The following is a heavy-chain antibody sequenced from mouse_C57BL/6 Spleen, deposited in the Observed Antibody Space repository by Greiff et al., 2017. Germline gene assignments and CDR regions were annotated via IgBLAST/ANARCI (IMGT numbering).Heavy chain of an antibody. D-gene: IGHD4-1*01. Sequence: VQLKESGPELVKPGASVKISCKASGYAFSSSWMNWVKQRPGKGLEWIGRIYPGDGDTNYNGKFKGKATLTADKSSSTAYMQLSSLTSEDSAVYFCARLWDPAWFAYWGQGTLVTVSA. V-gene: IGHV1-82*01. CDR2: IYPGDGDT. CDR3: ARLWDPAWFAY. J-gene: IGHJ3*01. CDR1: GYAFSSSW.